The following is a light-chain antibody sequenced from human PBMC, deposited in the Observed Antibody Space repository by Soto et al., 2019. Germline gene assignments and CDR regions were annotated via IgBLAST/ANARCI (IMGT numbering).Light chain of an antibody. Sequence: QSVLTQSPSASASLGASVKLTCTLSSGHSSYAIAWHQQQPEKGPRYLMKLNSDGSHSKGDGIPDRFSGSSSGAERYLTISILQSEDEADYYCQTWGTGIHVFGGGTQLTVL. CDR3: QTWGTGIHV. CDR2: LNSDGSH. J-gene: IGLJ7*01. V-gene: IGLV4-69*01. CDR1: SGHSSYA.